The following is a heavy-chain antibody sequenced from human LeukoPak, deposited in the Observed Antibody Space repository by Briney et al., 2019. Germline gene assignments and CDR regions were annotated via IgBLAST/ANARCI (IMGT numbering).Heavy chain of an antibody. V-gene: IGHV3-30-3*01. CDR1: EFTFSNSA. CDR3: AREMATIGRGAFDI. D-gene: IGHD5-24*01. CDR2: ISYDGLNT. J-gene: IGHJ3*02. Sequence: GGPRRPSCAASEFTFSNSAMHWVGQAPGKGLEWVAVISYDGLNTSYADSVKGRFTISRDNSKNTLYLQMSSLRAEDTAVYYCAREMATIGRGAFDIWGQGTIVTVSS.